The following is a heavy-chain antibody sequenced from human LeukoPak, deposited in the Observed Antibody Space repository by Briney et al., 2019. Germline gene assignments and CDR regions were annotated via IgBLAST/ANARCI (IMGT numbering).Heavy chain of an antibody. D-gene: IGHD5-12*01. V-gene: IGHV4-61*02. CDR2: IYTSGST. CDR1: GGSISSGSYY. J-gene: IGHJ6*04. Sequence: SQTLSLTCTVSGGSISSGSYYWSWIRQPAGKGLEWIGRIYTSGSTNYNPSLKSRVTISVDTSKNQFSLKLSSVTAADTAVYYCARDPVRGSDVWGKGTTVTVSS. CDR3: ARDPVRGSDV.